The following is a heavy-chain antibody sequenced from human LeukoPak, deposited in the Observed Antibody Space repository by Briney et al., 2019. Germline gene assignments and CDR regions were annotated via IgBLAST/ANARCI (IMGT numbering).Heavy chain of an antibody. CDR2: ISSSGSTI. CDR3: ARDYKYAFDN. J-gene: IGHJ4*02. D-gene: IGHD5-24*01. V-gene: IGHV3-48*03. CDR1: GFTFSSYE. Sequence: GGSLRLSCAAAGFTFSSYEVNWVRQAPGKGLEWVSYISSSGSTIYYADSVKGRFTISGDKAKNSLYLQMNSLRVEDTAVYYCARDYKYAFDNWGQGTLVTVSS.